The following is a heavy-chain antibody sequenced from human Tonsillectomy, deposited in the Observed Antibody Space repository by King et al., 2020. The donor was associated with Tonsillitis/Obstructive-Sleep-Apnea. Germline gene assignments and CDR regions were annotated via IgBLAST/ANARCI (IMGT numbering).Heavy chain of an antibody. Sequence: QVQLQQWGAGLLKPSETLSLTCAVYGGSFSGYYWSWIRQPPGRGLEWIGEINHSGSTNYNPSLKSRVTISVDTSKNQFSLKLSSVTAADTAVYYCARGTELGVVVVAAQYYFDYWGQGTLVTVSS. J-gene: IGHJ4*02. CDR2: INHSGST. CDR1: GGSFSGYY. V-gene: IGHV4-34*01. CDR3: ARGTELGVVVVAAQYYFDY. D-gene: IGHD2-15*01.